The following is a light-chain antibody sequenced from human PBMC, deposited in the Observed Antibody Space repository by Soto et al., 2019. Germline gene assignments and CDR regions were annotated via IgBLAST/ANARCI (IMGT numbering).Light chain of an antibody. CDR1: QSVTGTN. CDR2: DAV. V-gene: IGKV3-20*01. Sequence: IVLTQSPVTLSLSPGEGATLSCRASQSVTGTNLAWYQQRAGQAPRLLIYDAVRRATGIPDRFSGSGSGTDFTLTISRLEPEDFAVYYCHQYGSSLGTFCQGTKVDTK. CDR3: HQYGSSLGT. J-gene: IGKJ1*01.